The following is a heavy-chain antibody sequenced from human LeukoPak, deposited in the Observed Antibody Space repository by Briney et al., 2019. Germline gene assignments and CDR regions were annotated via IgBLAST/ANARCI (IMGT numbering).Heavy chain of an antibody. CDR2: ISSSGGST. Sequence: ETLSLTCTVSGGSISGYYWSWVRQAPGKGLEWVSSISSSGGSTYYADSVKGRFTISRDTSKNTVYLQMNSLRAEDTAVYYCARVFGGNYGGDYWGQGTLVTVSS. D-gene: IGHD1-26*01. CDR3: ARVFGGNYGGDY. J-gene: IGHJ4*02. V-gene: IGHV3-23*01. CDR1: GGSISGYY.